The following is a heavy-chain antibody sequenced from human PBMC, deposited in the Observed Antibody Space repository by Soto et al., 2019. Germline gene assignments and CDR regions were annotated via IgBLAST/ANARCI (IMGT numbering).Heavy chain of an antibody. CDR1: GGTFSSYT. Sequence: QVQLVQSGAEVKKPGSSVKVSCKASGGTFSSYTISWVRQAPGQGLEWMGRIIPILGIANYAQKFQGRVTITADKSTSTAYMELSSLRSEDTAVYYCASRYYDILTGYDSEYYYMDFWGKGTTVTVSS. CDR3: ASRYYDILTGYDSEYYYMDF. D-gene: IGHD3-9*01. CDR2: IIPILGIA. J-gene: IGHJ6*03. V-gene: IGHV1-69*02.